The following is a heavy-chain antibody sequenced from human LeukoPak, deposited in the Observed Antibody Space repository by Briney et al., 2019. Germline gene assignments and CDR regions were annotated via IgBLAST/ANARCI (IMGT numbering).Heavy chain of an antibody. V-gene: IGHV3-30*02. CDR1: GCNCNSHG. D-gene: IGHD4-17*01. CDR3: AKDRYGDSGPFDN. CDR2: IQSDGSYT. J-gene: IGHJ3*02. Sequence: PGGSLRLSCEASGCNCNSHGMHWGRQAPGKGLERGALIQSDGSYTYYADSVKSRFTISRDNSKNTLSLQMNSVRPDDTAVYYCAKDRYGDSGPFDNWGQGTMVTVSS.